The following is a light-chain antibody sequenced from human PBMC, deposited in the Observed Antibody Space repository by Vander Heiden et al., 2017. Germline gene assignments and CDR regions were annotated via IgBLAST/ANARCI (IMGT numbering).Light chain of an antibody. CDR2: AAS. V-gene: IGKV1-27*01. Sequence: DIQMTQSPSSLSASVGDRVTITCRANQGISNYLAWYQQKPGKVPKLLIYAASTLQSGVPSRFSGSGSGTDFTLTISSRQPEDVATYYCQKNNSTPPWTFGQGTKVEIK. CDR3: QKNNSTPPWT. CDR1: QGISNY. J-gene: IGKJ1*01.